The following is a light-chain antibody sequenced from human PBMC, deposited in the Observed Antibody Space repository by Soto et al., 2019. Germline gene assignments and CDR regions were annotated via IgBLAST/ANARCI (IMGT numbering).Light chain of an antibody. CDR3: HQSYSATWT. V-gene: IGKV1-39*01. CDR2: AAS. CDR1: QSISGN. Sequence: DIQMTQSPSSLSAFVGDRVTITCRASQSISGNLNWYQQKPGKAPNLLIYAASSLQSGVPSRFSGSASGTDFTITISSLKNEDFTTYDCHQSYSATWTFGQGTKVDIK. J-gene: IGKJ1*01.